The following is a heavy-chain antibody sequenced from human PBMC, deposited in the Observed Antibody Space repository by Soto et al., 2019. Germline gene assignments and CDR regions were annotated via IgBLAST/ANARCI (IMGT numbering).Heavy chain of an antibody. D-gene: IGHD2-21*02. Sequence: ASVKVSCKASGGTFSSYAISWVRQAPGQRLEWMGWINPDNGNTKSSQKFQDRVIITRDTSASTAYMDLSSLRSEDTAVYYCARGGSVVVTAGGSRFDPWGQGTLVTVSS. CDR3: ARGGSVVVTAGGSRFDP. CDR1: GGTFSSYA. J-gene: IGHJ5*02. V-gene: IGHV1-3*01. CDR2: INPDNGNT.